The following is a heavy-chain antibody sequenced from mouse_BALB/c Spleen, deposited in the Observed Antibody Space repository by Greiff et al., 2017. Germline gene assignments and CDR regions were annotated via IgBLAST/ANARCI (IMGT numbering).Heavy chain of an antibody. CDR1: GYTFTSYW. Sequence: QVQLQQPGAELVKPGAPVKLSCKASGYTFTSYWMNWVKQRPGRGLEWIGRIDPSDSETHYNQKFKDKATLTVDKSSSTAYIQLSSLTSEDSAVYYCARSGSSPYYYAMDDWGQGTSVTVSS. V-gene: IGHV1-69*02. CDR2: IDPSDSET. CDR3: ARSGSSPYYYAMDD. D-gene: IGHD1-1*01. J-gene: IGHJ4*01.